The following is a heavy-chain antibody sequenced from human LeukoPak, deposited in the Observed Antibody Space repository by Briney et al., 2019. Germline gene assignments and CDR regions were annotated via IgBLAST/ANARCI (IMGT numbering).Heavy chain of an antibody. V-gene: IGHV4-34*01. CDR3: ARGRWTIY. D-gene: IGHD3/OR15-3a*01. J-gene: IGHJ4*02. CDR2: INHSGST. Sequence: PSETLSLTCAVYGGSFSGYYWSWIRQPPGKGLEWIGEINHSGSTNYNPSLKSRVTISVDTSKNQFSLKLSSVTAADTAVYYCARGRWTIYWGRGTLVTVSS. CDR1: GGSFSGYY.